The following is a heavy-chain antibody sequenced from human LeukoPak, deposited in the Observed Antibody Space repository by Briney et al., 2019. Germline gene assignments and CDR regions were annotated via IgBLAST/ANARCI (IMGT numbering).Heavy chain of an antibody. Sequence: SETLSLTCTVSGGSITSSKYYWGWIRQPPGKGLEWIGSIHYTGITYYNPSLKTRVTISVDTSKNQFSLTLSSVTAADTAVYYCARDAYYDFWSDEAYYFDYWGQGTLVTVSS. CDR3: ARDAYYDFWSDEAYYFDY. D-gene: IGHD3-3*01. CDR2: IHYTGIT. J-gene: IGHJ4*02. CDR1: GGSITSSKYY. V-gene: IGHV4-39*07.